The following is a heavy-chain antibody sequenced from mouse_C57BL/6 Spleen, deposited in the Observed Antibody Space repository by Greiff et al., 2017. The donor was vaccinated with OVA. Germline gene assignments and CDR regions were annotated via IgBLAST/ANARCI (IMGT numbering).Heavy chain of an antibody. CDR3: ARQGSMVTKGYYAMDY. Sequence: EVKVVESGGGLVQPGGSLKLSCAASGFTFSDYGMARVRQAPRKGPEGVAFISNLAYSIYYADTVTGRFTISSENAKNTLYLEMSSLRSEDTAMYYCARQGSMVTKGYYAMDYWGQGTSVTVSS. J-gene: IGHJ4*01. V-gene: IGHV5-15*01. CDR1: GFTFSDYG. D-gene: IGHD2-2*01. CDR2: ISNLAYSI.